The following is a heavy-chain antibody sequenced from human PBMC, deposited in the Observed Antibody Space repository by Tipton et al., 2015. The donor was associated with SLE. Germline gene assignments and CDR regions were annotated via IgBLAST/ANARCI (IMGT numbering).Heavy chain of an antibody. J-gene: IGHJ3*02. CDR1: GGSISSHY. V-gene: IGHV4-59*11. CDR3: ARRDAFDI. CDR2: IYYSGST. Sequence: TLSLTCTVSGGSISSHYWSWIRQPPGKGLEWTGYIYYSGSTNYNPSLKSRVTISVDTSKNQFSLKLSSVTAADTAVYYCARRDAFDIWGQGTMVTVSS.